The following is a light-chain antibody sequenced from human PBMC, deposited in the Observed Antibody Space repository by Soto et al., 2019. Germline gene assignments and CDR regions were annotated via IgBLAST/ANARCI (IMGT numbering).Light chain of an antibody. V-gene: IGKV3-20*01. CDR3: QQYGSSGT. J-gene: IGKJ1*01. CDR1: QSVSNNY. CDR2: GAS. Sequence: ELVLTQSPGTLSLSPGERATLSCRASQSVSNNYLAWYQQKHGQAPRLLIYGASNRATGIPERFSGSGAGTDFTLTISRLEPEDVAVYYCQQYGSSGTFGQGTKVDIK.